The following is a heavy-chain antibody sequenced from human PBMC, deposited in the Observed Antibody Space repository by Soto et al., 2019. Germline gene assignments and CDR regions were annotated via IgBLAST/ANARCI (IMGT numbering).Heavy chain of an antibody. CDR1: GFTFGDYA. CDR2: IRSKAYGGTT. D-gene: IGHD2-15*01. J-gene: IGHJ4*02. CDR3: TRVWEHYCSGGSCYLGCPDY. Sequence: PGGSLRLSCTASGFTFGDYAMSWFRQAPGKGLEWVGFIRSKAYGGTTEYAASVKGRFTISRDDSKGIAYLQMNSLKTEDTAVYYCTRVWEHYCSGGSCYLGCPDYWGQGTLVTVSS. V-gene: IGHV3-49*03.